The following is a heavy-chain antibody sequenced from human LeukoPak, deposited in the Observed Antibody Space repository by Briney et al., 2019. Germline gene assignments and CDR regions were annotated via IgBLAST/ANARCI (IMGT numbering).Heavy chain of an antibody. J-gene: IGHJ6*03. CDR3: ARILAELGYYYMDV. Sequence: ASVKVSCKASGGTFSSYAISWVRQAPGQGLEWMGGIIPIFGTANYAQKFQGRVTITTDESTSTAYMELSSLRSEDTAVYYCARILAELGYYYMDVWGKGTTVTVSS. CDR1: GGTFSSYA. D-gene: IGHD7-27*01. CDR2: IIPIFGTA. V-gene: IGHV1-69*05.